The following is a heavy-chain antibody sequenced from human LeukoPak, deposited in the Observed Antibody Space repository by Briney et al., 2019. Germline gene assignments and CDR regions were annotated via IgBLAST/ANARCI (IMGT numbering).Heavy chain of an antibody. Sequence: GGSLRLSCAASGFTFSSYWMSWVRQAPGKGLESVANIKQDGSEKYYVDSVKGRFTISRDNAKNSLYLQMNSLRAEDTAVYYCARGLELRESYYYYYMDVWGKGTTVTVSS. CDR2: IKQDGSEK. V-gene: IGHV3-7*01. CDR3: ARGLELRESYYYYYMDV. CDR1: GFTFSSYW. D-gene: IGHD1-7*01. J-gene: IGHJ6*03.